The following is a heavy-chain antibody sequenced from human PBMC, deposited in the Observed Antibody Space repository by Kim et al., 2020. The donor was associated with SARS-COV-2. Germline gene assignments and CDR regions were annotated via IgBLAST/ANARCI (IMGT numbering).Heavy chain of an antibody. V-gene: IGHV4-59*13. CDR1: GGSISSYY. Sequence: SETLSLTCTVSGGSISSYYWSWIRQPPGKGLEWIGYIYYSGSTNYNPSLKSRVTISVDTSKNQFSLKLSSVTAADTAVYYCARRSPYCSGGSCYYAGYYFDYWGQGTLVTVYS. D-gene: IGHD2-15*01. J-gene: IGHJ4*02. CDR2: IYYSGST. CDR3: ARRSPYCSGGSCYYAGYYFDY.